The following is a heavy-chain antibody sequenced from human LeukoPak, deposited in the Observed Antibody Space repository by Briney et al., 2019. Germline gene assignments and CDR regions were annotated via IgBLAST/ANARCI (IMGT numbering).Heavy chain of an antibody. CDR1: GCTFSSYA. CDR2: ISGSGGST. J-gene: IGHJ4*02. V-gene: IGHV3-23*01. D-gene: IGHD4-17*01. Sequence: PGGSLRLSCAASGCTFSSYAMSWVRQAPGKGLEWVSAISGSGGSTYYADSVKGRFTISRDNSKNTLYLQMNSLRAGDTAVYYCAKTPTRNIYGDYGYWGQGTLVTVSS. CDR3: AKTPTRNIYGDYGY.